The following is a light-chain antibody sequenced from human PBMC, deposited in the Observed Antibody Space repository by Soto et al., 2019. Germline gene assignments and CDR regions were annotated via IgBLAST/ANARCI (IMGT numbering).Light chain of an antibody. J-gene: IGKJ4*01. CDR1: QSISNY. CDR2: EAS. V-gene: IGKV3-11*01. CDR3: QQRSFRPEIT. Sequence: EIVLTQSPATLSLSPGDRATLSCRASQSISNYLAWYQQKRGQAPRLLIFEASNRATGIPPRFSGSGSGTDFSLTISSLEPEDFAIYYCQQRSFRPEITFGGGTKVEI.